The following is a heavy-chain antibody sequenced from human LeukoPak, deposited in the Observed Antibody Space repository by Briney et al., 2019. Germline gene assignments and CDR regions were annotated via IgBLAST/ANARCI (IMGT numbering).Heavy chain of an antibody. Sequence: ASVKVSCKASGYTFTDYYLHWVRQAPGQGLEWMGWINPKSGVTDSKMKFQGRVTLTRDTSITTAYMELISLTSDDAAVYYCARAGGYCGSTSCYSGYYYYFMDAWGKGTTVTVSS. CDR2: INPKSGVT. CDR1: GYTFTDYY. D-gene: IGHD2-2*01. J-gene: IGHJ6*03. V-gene: IGHV1-2*02. CDR3: ARAGGYCGSTSCYSGYYYYFMDA.